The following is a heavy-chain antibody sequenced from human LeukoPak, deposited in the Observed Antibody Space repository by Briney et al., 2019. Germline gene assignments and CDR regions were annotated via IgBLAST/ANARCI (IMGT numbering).Heavy chain of an antibody. Sequence: GESLKISCETSGYAFTNYWIGWVRQMPGKGLEWMGIIYTGDSRDSGVRYSPSFQGQITISADTSISTAYLQWTSLKASDTAMYYCARHSTRPNWYTPVDYWGQGTLVTVSS. J-gene: IGHJ4*02. CDR3: ARHSTRPNWYTPVDY. D-gene: IGHD1-14*01. CDR1: GYAFTNYW. V-gene: IGHV5-51*01. CDR2: IYTGDSRD.